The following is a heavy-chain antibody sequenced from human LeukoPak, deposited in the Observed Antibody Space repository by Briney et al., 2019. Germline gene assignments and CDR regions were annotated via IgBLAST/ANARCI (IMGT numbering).Heavy chain of an antibody. V-gene: IGHV4-38-2*02. CDR1: GYSISSGYY. Sequence: KPSETLSLTCTVSGYSISSGYYWDWIRQSPGKGLEWIGSIYHSGSTYYNPSMKSRVTISVDTSKNQFSLKLSSVTAADTAVYYCARANSYDGSGHYYEFAYWGQGTLVTVSS. CDR3: ARANSYDGSGHYYEFAY. D-gene: IGHD3-22*01. J-gene: IGHJ4*02. CDR2: IYHSGST.